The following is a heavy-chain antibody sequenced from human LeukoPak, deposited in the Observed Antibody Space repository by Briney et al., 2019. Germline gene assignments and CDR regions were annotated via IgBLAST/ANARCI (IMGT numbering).Heavy chain of an antibody. J-gene: IGHJ1*01. Sequence: PGRSLRLSCAASGFTFDDYAMHWVRQAPGKGLEWVSGISWNSGSIGYADSVKGRFTISRDNAKNSLYPQMNSLRAEDTALYYCAMEGVPLNDLEYFQHWGQGTLVTVSS. CDR1: GFTFDDYA. D-gene: IGHD1-1*01. CDR2: ISWNSGSI. CDR3: AMEGVPLNDLEYFQH. V-gene: IGHV3-9*01.